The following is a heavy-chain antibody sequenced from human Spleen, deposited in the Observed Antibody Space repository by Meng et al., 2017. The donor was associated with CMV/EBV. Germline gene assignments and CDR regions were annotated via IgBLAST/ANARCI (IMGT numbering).Heavy chain of an antibody. CDR1: FTFSTYA. V-gene: IGHV3-30*04. CDR2: ISYDGSNK. Sequence: FTFSTYAMHWVRQAPGKGLEWVAVISYDGSNKYYADSVKGRFTISRDSSKNTVNLQMNSLRAEDTAVYYCARPVLPAAITKNCYFALWGRGTLVTVS. J-gene: IGHJ2*01. D-gene: IGHD2-2*01. CDR3: ARPVLPAAITKNCYFAL.